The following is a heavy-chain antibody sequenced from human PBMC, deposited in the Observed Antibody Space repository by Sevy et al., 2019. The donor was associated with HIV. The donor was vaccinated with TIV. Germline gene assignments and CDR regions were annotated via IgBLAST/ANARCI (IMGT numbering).Heavy chain of an antibody. CDR2: IKQDGSEK. CDR3: ARDRAVTIFGVVINYGRDYYGMDV. Sequence: GESLKISCAASGFTFSSYWMSWVRQAPGKGLEWVANIKQDGSEKYYVDSVKGRFTISRDNAKNSLYLQMNSLRAEDTAVYYCARDRAVTIFGVVINYGRDYYGMDVWGQGTTVTVSS. D-gene: IGHD3-3*01. J-gene: IGHJ6*02. V-gene: IGHV3-7*01. CDR1: GFTFSSYW.